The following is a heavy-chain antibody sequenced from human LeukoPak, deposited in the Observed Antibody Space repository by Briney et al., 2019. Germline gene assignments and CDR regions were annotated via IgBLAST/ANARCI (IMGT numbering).Heavy chain of an antibody. D-gene: IGHD6-6*01. CDR3: ARHEAITARPWFDY. CDR2: IYYSVST. CDR1: GGSISSSSYY. J-gene: IGHJ4*02. V-gene: IGHV4-39*01. Sequence: SETLSLTCTVSGGSISSSSYYWGWIRQPPGKGREWIGGIYYSVSTYYNPSLKSRVTIFVDTSKNQFSLRLGSVTAADTAVYYCARHEAITARPWFDYWGQGTLVTVSS.